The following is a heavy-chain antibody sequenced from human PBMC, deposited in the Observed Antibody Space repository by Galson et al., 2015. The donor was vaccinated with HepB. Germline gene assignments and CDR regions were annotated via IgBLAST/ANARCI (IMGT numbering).Heavy chain of an antibody. V-gene: IGHV1-18*01. J-gene: IGHJ6*03. Sequence: SVKVSCKASGYTFTSYGISWVRQAPGQGLEWMGWISAYNGNTNYAQKLQGRVTMTTDTSTSTAYMELRSLRSDDTAVYYCARAYCSSTSCYRGYYYYYMDVWGKGTTVTVSS. D-gene: IGHD2-2*01. CDR1: GYTFTSYG. CDR2: ISAYNGNT. CDR3: ARAYCSSTSCYRGYYYYYMDV.